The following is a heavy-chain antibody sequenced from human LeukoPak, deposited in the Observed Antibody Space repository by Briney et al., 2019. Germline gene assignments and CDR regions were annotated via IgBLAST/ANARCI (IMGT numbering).Heavy chain of an antibody. CDR2: INHSGST. Sequence: SETLSLTCAVYGGSFSGYYWSWIRQPPGKGLEWIGEINHSGSTNYNPSLKSRVTISVDTSKNRFSLKLSSVTAADTAVYYCARETSMGYGDYVGGEDYWGQGTLVTVSS. CDR1: GGSFSGYY. V-gene: IGHV4-34*01. J-gene: IGHJ4*02. D-gene: IGHD4-17*01. CDR3: ARETSMGYGDYVGGEDY.